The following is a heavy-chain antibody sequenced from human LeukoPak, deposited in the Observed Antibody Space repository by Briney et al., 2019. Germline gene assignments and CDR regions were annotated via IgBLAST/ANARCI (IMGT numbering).Heavy chain of an antibody. CDR3: AREGSGRFLN. J-gene: IGHJ4*02. CDR1: GGSISSYY. V-gene: IGHV4-59*08. Sequence: PSETLPLTCTVSGGSISSYYWSWIRQPPGKGLEWIGYIYYSGSTNYNPSLKSRVTISVDTSKNQFSLKLSSVTAADTAVYYCAREGSGRFLNWGQGTLVTVSS. D-gene: IGHD3-10*01. CDR2: IYYSGST.